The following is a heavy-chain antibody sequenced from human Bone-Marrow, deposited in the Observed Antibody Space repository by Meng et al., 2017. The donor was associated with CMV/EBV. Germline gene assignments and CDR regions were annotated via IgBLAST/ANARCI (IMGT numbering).Heavy chain of an antibody. CDR1: GYTFTGYY. CDR3: APAWGLGEVAH. D-gene: IGHD3-16*01. J-gene: IGHJ5*02. V-gene: IGHV1-24*01. Sequence: ASVKVSCKASGYTFTGYYMHWVRQAPGKGLEWMGGFDPEDGETIYAQKFQGRVTMTEDTSTDTAYMGLSSLRSEDTAVYYCAPAWGLGEVAHWGQGTLVTVSS. CDR2: FDPEDGET.